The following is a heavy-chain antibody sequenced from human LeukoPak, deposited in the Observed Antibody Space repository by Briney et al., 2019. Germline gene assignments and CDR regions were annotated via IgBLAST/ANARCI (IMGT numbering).Heavy chain of an antibody. J-gene: IGHJ4*02. D-gene: IGHD1-26*01. V-gene: IGHV1-69*04. CDR2: IIPILGIA. CDR1: GGTFSSYA. CDR3: ARDVVRGSYGDY. Sequence: SVKVCCKASGGTFSSYAISWVRQAPGQGLEWMGRIIPILGIANYAQKFQGRVTITADKSTSTAYMELSSLRSEDTAVYYCARDVVRGSYGDYWGQGTLVTVSS.